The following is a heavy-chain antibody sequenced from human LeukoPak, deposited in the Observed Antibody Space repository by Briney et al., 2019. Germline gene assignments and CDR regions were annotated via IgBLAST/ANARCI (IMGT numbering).Heavy chain of an antibody. CDR2: INSDESNT. V-gene: IGHV3-74*01. D-gene: IGHD1-1*01. CDR1: GFTFSSYW. J-gene: IGHJ4*02. Sequence: GGSLRLSCAASGFTFSSYWMHWVRQTPGKGLVWVSRINSDESNTNYADSVKGRFTISRDNAKNTVYLQMNSLRVEDTAVYYCARGARGTYAFDYWGQGTLATVSS. CDR3: ARGARGTYAFDY.